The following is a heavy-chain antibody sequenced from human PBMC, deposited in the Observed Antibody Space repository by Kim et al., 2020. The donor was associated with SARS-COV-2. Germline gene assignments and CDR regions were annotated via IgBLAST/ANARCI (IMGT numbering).Heavy chain of an antibody. J-gene: IGHJ6*02. CDR1: GLTFRSYG. CDR2: ISGSYGST. CDR3: AKSRGSSVYYYGMDV. D-gene: IGHD6-6*01. Sequence: GGSLRLSCAASGLTFRSYGMSWVRQAPGKGLEWVSSISGSYGSTYYADSVKGRFTISRDHSKNTLYLQMNSLRAEDTAVYYCAKSRGSSVYYYGMDVWG. V-gene: IGHV3-23*01.